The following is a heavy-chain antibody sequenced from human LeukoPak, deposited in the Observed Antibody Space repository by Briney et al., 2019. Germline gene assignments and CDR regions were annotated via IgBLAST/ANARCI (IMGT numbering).Heavy chain of an antibody. J-gene: IGHJ3*02. Sequence: PGGSLRLSCAASGFTFSSYGMHWVRQAPGKGLEWVAVISYDGSNKYYADSVKGRFTISRDNSKNTLYLQMNSLRAEDTAVYYCAKLHGGNPGAFDIWGQGTMVTVSS. D-gene: IGHD4-23*01. V-gene: IGHV3-30*18. CDR2: ISYDGSNK. CDR1: GFTFSSYG. CDR3: AKLHGGNPGAFDI.